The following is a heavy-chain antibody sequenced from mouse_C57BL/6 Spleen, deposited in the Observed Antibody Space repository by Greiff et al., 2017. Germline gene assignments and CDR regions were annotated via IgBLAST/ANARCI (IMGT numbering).Heavy chain of an antibody. CDR3: GKEALVFGV. CDR2: ISDGGSYT. Sequence: EVHLVESGGGLVKPGGSLKLSCAASGFTFSSYAMSWVRQTPEKRLEWVATISDGGSYTYYPDNVKGRFTISRDNAKNNLYLQMSHLKSEDTAMCYCGKEALVFGVWGTGTTVTVSS. J-gene: IGHJ1*03. CDR1: GFTFSSYA. V-gene: IGHV5-4*01.